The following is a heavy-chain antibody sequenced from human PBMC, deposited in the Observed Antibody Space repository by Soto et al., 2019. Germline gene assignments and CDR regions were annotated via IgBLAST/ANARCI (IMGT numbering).Heavy chain of an antibody. J-gene: IGHJ6*02. CDR1: GFTFSSYS. Sequence: PXESLRLSCAASGFTFSSYSMNWVRQAPGKGLEWVSSISSSSSYIYYADSVKGRFTISRDNAKNSLYLQMNSLRAEDTAVYYCARSDRHRGSPNYYYGMDVWGQGTTVTVSS. V-gene: IGHV3-21*01. CDR2: ISSSSSYI. CDR3: ARSDRHRGSPNYYYGMDV. D-gene: IGHD2-15*01.